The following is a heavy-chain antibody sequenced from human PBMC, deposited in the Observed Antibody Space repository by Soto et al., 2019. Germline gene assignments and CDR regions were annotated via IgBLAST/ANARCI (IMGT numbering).Heavy chain of an antibody. J-gene: IGHJ3*02. CDR1: GGSVSSGDYF. CDR3: AKYSSSSAFDI. Sequence: QVQLRESGPGLVKPSQTLSLTCTVSGGSVSSGDYFWSWIRQHPGKGLEWIGHISYSGSTYYNPSLKSPVTMSVDPSKNQFSLRLSSVTVADTAVYYCAKYSSSSAFDIWGQGTMVTVSS. CDR2: ISYSGST. D-gene: IGHD6-6*01. V-gene: IGHV4-31*01.